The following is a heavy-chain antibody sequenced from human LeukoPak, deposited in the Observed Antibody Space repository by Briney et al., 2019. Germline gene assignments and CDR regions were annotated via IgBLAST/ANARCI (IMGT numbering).Heavy chain of an antibody. V-gene: IGHV4-59*12. D-gene: IGHD2-2*01. CDR3: ARGKGYCSSASCYNWFDP. CDR2: IYASGSA. J-gene: IGHJ5*02. Sequence: SETLSLTCTVSGGSITGYYWSWIRQPPRKGLEWIGYIYASGSANYNPSLNSRVTMSVDTAKNQFSLKLSSVTAADTAVYYCARGKGYCSSASCYNWFDPWGQGTLVTVSS. CDR1: GGSITGYY.